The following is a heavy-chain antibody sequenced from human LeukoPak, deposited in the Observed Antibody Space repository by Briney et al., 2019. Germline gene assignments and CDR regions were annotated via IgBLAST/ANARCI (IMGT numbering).Heavy chain of an antibody. J-gene: IGHJ4*02. CDR2: IDWDEDK. CDR3: ARMGCGVYPNYFDF. CDR1: GFSLTTRGIC. V-gene: IGHV2-70*11. D-gene: IGHD2-8*01. Sequence: SGPTLVNPTQTLTLTCTFSGFSLTTRGICVHWIRQPPGKALEWLTRIDWDEDKYFYTSLKTRLTISKDTSKNQVVLRMINVDPGDTGTYYCARMGCGVYPNYFDFWGQGILVTVSS.